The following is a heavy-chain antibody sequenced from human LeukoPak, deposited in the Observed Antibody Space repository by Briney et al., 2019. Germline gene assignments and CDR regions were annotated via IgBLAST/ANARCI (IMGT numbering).Heavy chain of an antibody. V-gene: IGHV4-39*01. Sequence: SETLSLTCTVSGVSIRKSAYYWGWIRQPPGKGLEWIASIFYSGSTYYNPSLKSRVTISVDTSKNQFSLKLSSVTAADTAVYYCARLQYSNSGGFDYWGQGTLVTVSS. J-gene: IGHJ4*02. CDR2: IFYSGST. CDR1: GVSIRKSAYY. D-gene: IGHD6-6*01. CDR3: ARLQYSNSGGFDY.